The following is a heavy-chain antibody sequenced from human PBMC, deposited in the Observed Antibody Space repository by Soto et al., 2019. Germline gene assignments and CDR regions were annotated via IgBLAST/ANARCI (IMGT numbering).Heavy chain of an antibody. J-gene: IGHJ4*02. CDR1: GFTVSSNF. D-gene: IGHD3-9*01. CDR2: IYSGGST. V-gene: IGHV3-53*01. CDR3: ASCVRYFEWPLDD. Sequence: GGSLMLSCAASGFTVSSNFMSWVRQAPGKGLEWVSVIYSGGSTYHADSVKGRFNISRDKSKNTLYLQMNSLRADDTAVYYWASCVRYFEWPLDDCGQGTLVTVSS.